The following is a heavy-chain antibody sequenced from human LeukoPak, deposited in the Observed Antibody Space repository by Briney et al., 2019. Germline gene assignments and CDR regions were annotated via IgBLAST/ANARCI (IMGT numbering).Heavy chain of an antibody. CDR2: IRYDGSNK. Sequence: GGSLRLSCAASGFTFSSYGMHWVRQALGKGLEWVAFIRYDGSNKYYADSVKGRFTISRDNSKDTLYLQMNSLRAEDTAAYYCAKDGRYYGSGSYYKTPRRYYYYYMDVWGKGTTVTVSS. V-gene: IGHV3-30*02. J-gene: IGHJ6*03. D-gene: IGHD3-10*01. CDR1: GFTFSSYG. CDR3: AKDGRYYGSGSYYKTPRRYYYYYMDV.